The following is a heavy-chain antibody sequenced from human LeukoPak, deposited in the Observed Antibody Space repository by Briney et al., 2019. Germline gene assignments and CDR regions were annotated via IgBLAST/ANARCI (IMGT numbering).Heavy chain of an antibody. V-gene: IGHV3-23*01. J-gene: IGHJ4*02. CDR3: AKVNWDDGGDQ. D-gene: IGHD1-1*01. CDR2: IGGSVGGT. Sequence: GGSLRLSCAASGFSVSGHAMSWGRQSPGKGLEWVSAIGGSVGGTHYADSVRGRFTISRDNSNNILYLQMNSLRAEDTAVYYCAKVNWDDGGDQWGQGTVVTVSS. CDR1: GFSVSGHA.